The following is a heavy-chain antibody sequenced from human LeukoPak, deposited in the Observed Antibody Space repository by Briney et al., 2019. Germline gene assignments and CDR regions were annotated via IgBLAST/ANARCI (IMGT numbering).Heavy chain of an antibody. Sequence: GESLKISCKGSGYRFTSYWIGWVRQMPGKGLEWMGIIYPGDSDTRYSPSFQGQVTISADKSISTAYLQWSSLKASDTAMYFCASLYGDYGTFGDYWGQGTLVTVSS. D-gene: IGHD4-17*01. J-gene: IGHJ4*02. CDR3: ASLYGDYGTFGDY. V-gene: IGHV5-51*01. CDR2: IYPGDSDT. CDR1: GYRFTSYW.